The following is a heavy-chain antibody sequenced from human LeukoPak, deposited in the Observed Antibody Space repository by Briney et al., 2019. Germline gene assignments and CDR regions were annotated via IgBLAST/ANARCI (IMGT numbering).Heavy chain of an antibody. CDR2: IYHSGST. Sequence: PSQTLSLTCAVSGGSISSGGYSWSWIRQPPGKGLEWIGYIYHSGSTYYNPSPKSRVTISVDRSKNQFSLKLSSVTAADTAVYYCARARSYCSSTSCYREFDYWGQGTLVTVSS. V-gene: IGHV4-30-2*01. CDR3: ARARSYCSSTSCYREFDY. D-gene: IGHD2-2*01. J-gene: IGHJ4*02. CDR1: GGSISSGGYS.